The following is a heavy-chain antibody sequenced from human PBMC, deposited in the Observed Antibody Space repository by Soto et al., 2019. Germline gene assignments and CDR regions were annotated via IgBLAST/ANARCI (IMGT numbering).Heavy chain of an antibody. D-gene: IGHD2-15*01. J-gene: IGHJ5*01. CDR3: ARDSSPRDPRLAS. CDR2: MSSGGSTR. Sequence: GGSLRLSCAASGFTFSDDYMSWIRQAPGKGLEWVSYMSSGGSTRYYADSVKGRFTISRDNAKNSLFLQMNSLRADDTAVYYCARDSSPRDPRLASWCQATLVTVSS. V-gene: IGHV3-11*01. CDR1: GFTFSDDY.